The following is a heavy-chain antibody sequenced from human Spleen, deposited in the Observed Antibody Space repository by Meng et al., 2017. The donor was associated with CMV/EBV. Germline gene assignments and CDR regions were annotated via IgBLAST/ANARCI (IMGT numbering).Heavy chain of an antibody. CDR3: AREIGTTLDY. V-gene: IGHV4-30-4*08. J-gene: IGHJ4*02. CDR2: IYYSGST. Sequence: SETLSLTCTVSGGSISSADFYWSWIRHPPGKGLEWIGYIYYSGSTYYNPSLKSRVSISVDTSKNQFSLKVSSVTAADTAVYYCAREIGTTLDYWGQGTLVTVSS. D-gene: IGHD1-7*01. CDR1: GGSISSADFY.